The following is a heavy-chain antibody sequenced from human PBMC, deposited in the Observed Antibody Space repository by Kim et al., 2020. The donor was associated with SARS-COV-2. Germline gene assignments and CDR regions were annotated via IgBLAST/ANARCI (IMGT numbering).Heavy chain of an antibody. V-gene: IGHV3-15*01. CDR3: TIGNY. Sequence: KPKGGTKAYAEPVKGKFTISRDDSKNTLYLQMNSLKTEDPAVYYCTIGNYWGQGTLVTVSS. CDR2: KPKGGTK. J-gene: IGHJ4*02.